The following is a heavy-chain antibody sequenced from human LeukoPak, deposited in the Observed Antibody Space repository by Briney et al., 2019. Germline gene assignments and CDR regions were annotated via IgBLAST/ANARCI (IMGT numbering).Heavy chain of an antibody. Sequence: GGSLRLSCAASGFTFSSYEMNWVRQAPGKGLEWVSYISSSGSTIYYADSVKGRFTISRDNAKNSLYLHMNSLRAEDTAVYYCAREETYYDFWGTYYYYYMDVWGKGTTVTVSS. CDR3: AREETYYDFWGTYYYYYMDV. D-gene: IGHD3-3*01. J-gene: IGHJ6*03. CDR1: GFTFSSYE. V-gene: IGHV3-48*03. CDR2: ISSSGSTI.